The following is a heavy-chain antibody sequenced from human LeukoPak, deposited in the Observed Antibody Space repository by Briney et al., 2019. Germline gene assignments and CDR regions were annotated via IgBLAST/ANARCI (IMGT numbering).Heavy chain of an antibody. D-gene: IGHD3-22*01. CDR3: ARVGYDSSGCFDY. CDR1: GFTFSDYY. V-gene: IGHV3-11*04. J-gene: IGHJ4*02. Sequence: GGSLRLSCAASGFTFSDYYMTWIRQAPGKGLEWVSYISSSGSIIYYADSVKGRFIISRDNAKHTLYLQMNSLGAEDTAVYFCARVGYDSSGCFDYWGQGTLVTVSS. CDR2: ISSSGSII.